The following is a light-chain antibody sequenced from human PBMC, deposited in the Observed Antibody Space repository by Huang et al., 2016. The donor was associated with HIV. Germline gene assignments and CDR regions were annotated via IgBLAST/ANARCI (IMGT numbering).Light chain of an antibody. V-gene: IGKV1-27*01. CDR3: QRYNSVPRM. Sequence: DMQMTQSPSSLSASVGARVTLSCRATQAIDNYLAWYQQKPGRVPNLLIYGATTLQSGVPSRFSGSGSGTNFTLTIASLQPEDVATYYCQRYNSVPRMCGQGTKVEIK. CDR2: GAT. J-gene: IGKJ1*01. CDR1: QAIDNY.